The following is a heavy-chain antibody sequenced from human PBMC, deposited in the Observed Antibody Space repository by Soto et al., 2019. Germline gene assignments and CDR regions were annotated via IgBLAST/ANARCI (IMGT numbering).Heavy chain of an antibody. Sequence: EVQRLESGGGLVHPGGSLSLSCAASGFTVSSYAMSWVRQAPGKWLEWVSVISGSGSTYSADSVKGRFTISRDSSKNTVYLQMNCLRAEDTAVYYCAKALRFTFTTGYYMDVLGRGTTVTVSS. D-gene: IGHD3-16*01. J-gene: IGHJ6*03. CDR1: GFTVSSYA. CDR3: AKALRFTFTTGYYMDV. CDR2: ISGSGST. V-gene: IGHV3-23*01.